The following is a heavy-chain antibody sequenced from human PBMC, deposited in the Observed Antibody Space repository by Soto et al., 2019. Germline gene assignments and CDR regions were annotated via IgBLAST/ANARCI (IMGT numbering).Heavy chain of an antibody. Sequence: HPGGSLRLSCAASGFTFSSYGMHWVRQAPGKGLEWVAVISYDGSNKYYADSVKGRFTISRDNSKNTLYLQMNSLRAEDTAVYYCAKAVGWELYAFDIWGQGTIVTVSS. D-gene: IGHD1-26*01. CDR1: GFTFSSYG. CDR2: ISYDGSNK. V-gene: IGHV3-30*18. J-gene: IGHJ3*02. CDR3: AKAVGWELYAFDI.